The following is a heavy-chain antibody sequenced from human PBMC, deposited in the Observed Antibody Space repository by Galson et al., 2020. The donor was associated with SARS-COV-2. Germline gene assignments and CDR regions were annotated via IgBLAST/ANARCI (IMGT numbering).Heavy chain of an antibody. D-gene: IGHD5-18*01. J-gene: IGHJ4*02. Sequence: GESLKISCAASGFTFSDYYMSWIRQAPGKGLEWVSYISSSSSYTNYADSVKGRFTISRDNAKNSLYLQMNSLRAEDTAVYYCATSRERGYRSGTFDYWGQGTLVTVSS. CDR3: ATSRERGYRSGTFDY. CDR1: GFTFSDYY. V-gene: IGHV3-11*06. CDR2: ISSSSSYT.